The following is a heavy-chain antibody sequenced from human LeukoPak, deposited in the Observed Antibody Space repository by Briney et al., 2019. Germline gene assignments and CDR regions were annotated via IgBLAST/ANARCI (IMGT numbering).Heavy chain of an antibody. D-gene: IGHD3-10*01. CDR1: GGSISSYY. V-gene: IGHV4-4*07. Sequence: SETLSLTCTVSGGSISSYYWSWIRQPAGKGLEWIGRIYTSGSTNYNPSLKSRVTMSVDTSKNQFSLKLSSVTAADTAVYYCARASTITMARGDPGDWFDPWGQGTLVTVSS. J-gene: IGHJ5*02. CDR3: ARASTITMARGDPGDWFDP. CDR2: IYTSGST.